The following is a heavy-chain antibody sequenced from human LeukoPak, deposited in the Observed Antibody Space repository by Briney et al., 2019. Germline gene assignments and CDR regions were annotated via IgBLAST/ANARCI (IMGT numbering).Heavy chain of an antibody. CDR2: IIPILGIA. Sequence: SVKVSCKASGGTFSSYAISWVRQTPGQGLEWMGRIIPILGIANYAQKFQGGVTITADKSTSTAYMELSSLRSEDTAVYYCARAGGGNSVNLFDYWGQGTLVTVSS. V-gene: IGHV1-69*04. CDR1: GGTFSSYA. J-gene: IGHJ4*02. CDR3: ARAGGGNSVNLFDY. D-gene: IGHD4-23*01.